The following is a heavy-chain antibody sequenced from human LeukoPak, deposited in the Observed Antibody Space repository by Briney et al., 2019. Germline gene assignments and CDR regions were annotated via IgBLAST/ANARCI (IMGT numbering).Heavy chain of an antibody. CDR2: INSGGRKE. D-gene: IGHD6-19*01. Sequence: GGSLRLSCAASGFTFNTYCMSWLRQAPGKGLEWVAQINSGGRKEYYADSVRGRFTISRDNAKRSLYLQMNSLGVEDTSAYYCPRDAHEQWSVCGVYHYGFDVWGQGTTLTVSS. V-gene: IGHV3-7*04. CDR3: PRDAHEQWSVCGVYHYGFDV. CDR1: GFTFNTYC. J-gene: IGHJ6*02.